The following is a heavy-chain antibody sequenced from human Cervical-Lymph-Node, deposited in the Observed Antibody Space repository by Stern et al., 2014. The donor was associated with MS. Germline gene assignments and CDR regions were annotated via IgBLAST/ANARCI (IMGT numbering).Heavy chain of an antibody. CDR1: GFTFSSSG. Sequence: VQLVESGGGVVQPGRSLRLSCAASGFTFSSSGMHWVRQAPGKGLEWLAIIYYDGNNRYYADSVKGRFTISRDNPKTTLYLQMNSLRAEDTAVYYWAREGGNTTEYFQHGGQGPLVTVSS. D-gene: IGHD4-23*01. V-gene: IGHV3-33*01. J-gene: IGHJ1*01. CDR2: IYYDGNNR. CDR3: AREGGNTTEYFQH.